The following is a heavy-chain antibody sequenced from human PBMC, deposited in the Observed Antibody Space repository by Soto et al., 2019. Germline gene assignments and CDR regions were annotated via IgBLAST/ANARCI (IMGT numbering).Heavy chain of an antibody. V-gene: IGHV3-30*18. Sequence: GSLRLSCAASGFTFSSYGMHWVRQAPGKGLEWVAVISYDGSNKYYADSVKGRFTISRDNSKNTLYLQMNSLRAEDTAVYYCAKEGSVTLFGVITPEGFYFDYWGQGALVTVSS. CDR3: AKEGSVTLFGVITPEGFYFDY. D-gene: IGHD3-3*01. J-gene: IGHJ4*02. CDR2: ISYDGSNK. CDR1: GFTFSSYG.